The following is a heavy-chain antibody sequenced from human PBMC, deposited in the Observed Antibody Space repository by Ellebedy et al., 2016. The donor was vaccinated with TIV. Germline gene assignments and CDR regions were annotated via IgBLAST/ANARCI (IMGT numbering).Heavy chain of an antibody. CDR3: AKWTVGYCSSASCYTGDY. V-gene: IGHV4-59*01. CDR1: GGSISSDY. J-gene: IGHJ4*02. D-gene: IGHD2-2*02. CDR2: IYYSGGT. Sequence: MPSETLSLTCTVSGGSISSDYWSWVRQPPGKGLEWIGYIYYSGGTSYNPSLKSRVSISVDTSKNQFSLKLSSVTAADTAVYYRAKWTVGYCSSASCYTGDYWGQGTRVTVSS.